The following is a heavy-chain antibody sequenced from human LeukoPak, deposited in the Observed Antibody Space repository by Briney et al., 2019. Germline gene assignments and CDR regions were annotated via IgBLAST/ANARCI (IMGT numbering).Heavy chain of an antibody. V-gene: IGHV4-38-2*02. J-gene: IGHJ3*02. Sequence: SETLSLTCTVSGYSISSGYYWGWIRQPPGKGLEWIGTIYHSGSTYYNPSLKSRITISVDTSKNQFSLKLSSVTAADTDVYYCARARRSWGTFDIWGQGSMVTVSS. CDR2: IYHSGST. CDR1: GYSISSGYY. CDR3: ARARRSWGTFDI. D-gene: IGHD7-27*01.